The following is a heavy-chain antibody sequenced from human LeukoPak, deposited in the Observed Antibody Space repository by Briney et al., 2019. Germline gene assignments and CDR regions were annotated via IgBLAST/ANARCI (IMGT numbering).Heavy chain of an antibody. D-gene: IGHD1-14*01. J-gene: IGHJ5*02. CDR3: ASQRDAPGSNHATWFDP. CDR2: IIPIFGTA. CDR1: GGTFISYA. Sequence: GASVKVPCKASGGTFISYAISWVRQAPGQGLEWMGGIIPIFGTANYAQKFQGRVTITADESTSTAYMELSSLRSEDTAVYYCASQRDAPGSNHATWFDPWGQGTLVTVSS. V-gene: IGHV1-69*01.